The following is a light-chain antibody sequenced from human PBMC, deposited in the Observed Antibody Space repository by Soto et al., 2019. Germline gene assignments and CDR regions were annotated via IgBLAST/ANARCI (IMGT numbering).Light chain of an antibody. J-gene: IGLJ3*02. CDR3: AAWDNSLSGRV. V-gene: IGLV1-47*02. CDR1: SSNTGSNY. Sequence: QSVLTQPPSASGTPGQRVTISCSGSSSNTGSNYVYWYQQLPGTAPKLLIYSNDRRPSGVPDRFSGSKSGTSASLAISGLRSEDEADYYCAAWDNSLSGRVFGGGTKLTVL. CDR2: SND.